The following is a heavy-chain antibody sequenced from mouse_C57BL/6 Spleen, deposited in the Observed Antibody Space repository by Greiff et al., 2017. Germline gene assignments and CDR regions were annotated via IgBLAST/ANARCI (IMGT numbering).Heavy chain of an antibody. CDR3: AIRAQVYYAMDY. CDR2: IYPGDGDT. V-gene: IGHV1-80*01. CDR1: GYAFSSYW. D-gene: IGHD3-2*02. Sequence: VQLQQSGAELVKPGASVKISCKASGYAFSSYWMNWVKQRPGKGLEWIGQIYPGDGDTNYNGKFKGKATLTADKSSSTAYMQLSSLTSEDSAVYFCAIRAQVYYAMDYWGQGTSVTVSS. J-gene: IGHJ4*01.